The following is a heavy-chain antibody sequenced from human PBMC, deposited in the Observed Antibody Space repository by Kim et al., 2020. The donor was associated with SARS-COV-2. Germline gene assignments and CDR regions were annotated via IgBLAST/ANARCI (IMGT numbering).Heavy chain of an antibody. D-gene: IGHD5-12*01. CDR3: ARDDGYSGFGYFQH. J-gene: IGHJ1*01. CDR1: GFTFSSDG. Sequence: GGSLRLSCAASGFTFSSDGRDGDGQGVGKGLEWFAVIWYAGSNQYYAYSVKARFTTSRDNPKNTLYLQLNSLRAEDTAGYYCARDDGYSGFGYFQHWGQSTLGTVSA. V-gene: IGHV3-33*01. CDR2: IWYAGSNQ.